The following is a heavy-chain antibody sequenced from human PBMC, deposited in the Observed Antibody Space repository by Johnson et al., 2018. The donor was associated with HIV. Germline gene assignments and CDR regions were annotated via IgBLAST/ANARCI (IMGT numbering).Heavy chain of an antibody. J-gene: IGHJ3*02. V-gene: IGHV3-9*01. D-gene: IGHD3-10*01. Sequence: VQLLEFGGGVVQPGRSLRLSCAASGFTFSSYAMHWVRQAPGKGLEWVSGISWNSGSIVYADSVKGRFTISRDNAKNSLYLQMNSLRAEDTALYYCAGGYGSGSGDAFDIWGQGTMVTVSS. CDR2: ISWNSGSI. CDR3: AGGYGSGSGDAFDI. CDR1: GFTFSSYA.